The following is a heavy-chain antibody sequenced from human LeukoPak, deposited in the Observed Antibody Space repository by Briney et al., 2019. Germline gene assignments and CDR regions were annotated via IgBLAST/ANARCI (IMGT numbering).Heavy chain of an antibody. Sequence: GGSLRLSCAASGFTFSSNYMSWVRQAPGKGLEWVSVIYSGGSTYYADSVKGRFTISRDNSKNTLYLQMNSLRAEDTAVYYCARDEAPWDIVATIPYYGMDVWGQGTTVTVSS. V-gene: IGHV3-53*01. CDR1: GFTFSSNY. D-gene: IGHD5-12*01. J-gene: IGHJ6*02. CDR3: ARDEAPWDIVATIPYYGMDV. CDR2: IYSGGST.